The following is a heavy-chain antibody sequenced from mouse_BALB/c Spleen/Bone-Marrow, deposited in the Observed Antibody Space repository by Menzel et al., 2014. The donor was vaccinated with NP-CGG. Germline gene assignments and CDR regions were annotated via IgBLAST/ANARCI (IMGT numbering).Heavy chain of an antibody. CDR2: INPSNGGT. Sequence: QVQLQQSVAELVKPGASVKLSCKASGYTFTNYYMYWVKQRPGQGPEWIGEINPSNGGTNFNEKFKSTATLTVDKSSSTVYMQLSSLTSEDSAVYYCTQLGRFAYWGQGTLVTVSA. J-gene: IGHJ3*01. D-gene: IGHD4-1*02. CDR3: TQLGRFAY. V-gene: IGHV1S16*01. CDR1: GYTFTNYY.